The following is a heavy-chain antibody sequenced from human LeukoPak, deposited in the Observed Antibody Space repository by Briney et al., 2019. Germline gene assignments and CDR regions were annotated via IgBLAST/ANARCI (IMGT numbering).Heavy chain of an antibody. J-gene: IGHJ4*02. V-gene: IGHV3-30*02. CDR1: GFTFSSNG. Sequence: QSGGSLRLSCAASGFTFSSNGMHWVRQAPGKGLEWVAFIRYDGSNKYYADSVKGRFTISRDNSKNTLYLQMNSLRTEDTAVYYCVRDGSSWGNFDYWGQGTLVSVSS. D-gene: IGHD7-27*01. CDR3: VRDGSSWGNFDY. CDR2: IRYDGSNK.